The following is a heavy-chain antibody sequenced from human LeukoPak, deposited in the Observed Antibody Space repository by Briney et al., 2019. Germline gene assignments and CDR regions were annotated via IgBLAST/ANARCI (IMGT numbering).Heavy chain of an antibody. CDR3: ARLLGVGYSYGYYYYGMDV. CDR2: INHSGST. CDR1: GGSFSGYY. J-gene: IGHJ6*02. V-gene: IGHV4-34*01. Sequence: PSETLSLTCAVYGGSFSGYYWSWIRQPPGKGLEWIGEINHSGSTNYNPSLKSRVTISVDTSKNQFSLKLSSVTAADTAVYYCARLLGVGYSYGYYYYGMDVWGQGTTVTVSS. D-gene: IGHD5-18*01.